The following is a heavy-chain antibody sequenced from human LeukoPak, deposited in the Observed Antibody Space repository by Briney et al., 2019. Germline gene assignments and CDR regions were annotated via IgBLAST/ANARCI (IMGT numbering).Heavy chain of an antibody. J-gene: IGHJ6*03. CDR1: GFTFSSYG. D-gene: IGHD2-2*01. V-gene: IGHV3-30*02. CDR3: AKDRTYCSSTSCYTPKYYYYYMDV. Sequence: GGSLRLSCAASGFTFSSYGMHWVRQAPGKGLEWVAFIRYDGSNKYYADSVKGRFTISRDNSKNTLYLQMNSLRAEDTAVYYCAKDRTYCSSTSCYTPKYYYYYMDVWGKGTTVTISS. CDR2: IRYDGSNK.